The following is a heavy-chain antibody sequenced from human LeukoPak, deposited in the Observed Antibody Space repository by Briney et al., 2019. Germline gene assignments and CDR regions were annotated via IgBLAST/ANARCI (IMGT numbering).Heavy chain of an antibody. CDR1: GFTFSSYS. CDR2: ISSSSSYI. Sequence: GGSLRLSCAASGFTFSSYSMNWVRQAPGKGLEWVSSISSSSSYIYYADSVKGRFTISRDNAKNSLYLQMNSLRAEDTAVYYCAKIVESYDILTGYYPDRFDYWGQGTLVTVSS. J-gene: IGHJ4*02. V-gene: IGHV3-21*04. CDR3: AKIVESYDILTGYYPDRFDY. D-gene: IGHD3-9*01.